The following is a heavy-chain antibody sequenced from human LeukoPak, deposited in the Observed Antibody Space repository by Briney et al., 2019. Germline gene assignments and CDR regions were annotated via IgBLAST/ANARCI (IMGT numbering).Heavy chain of an antibody. CDR2: VYYSGNT. J-gene: IGHJ4*02. CDR1: GGSVSSGSYY. D-gene: IGHD3-10*01. V-gene: IGHV4-61*01. CDR3: AREGLATMIRGVIPY. Sequence: SETLSLTCTVSGGSVSSGSYYRSWIRQPPGKGLEWIGYVYYSGNTNYNPSLKSRVTISVDTSKNQFSLKLSSVTAADTAVYYCAREGLATMIRGVIPYWGQGTLVTVSS.